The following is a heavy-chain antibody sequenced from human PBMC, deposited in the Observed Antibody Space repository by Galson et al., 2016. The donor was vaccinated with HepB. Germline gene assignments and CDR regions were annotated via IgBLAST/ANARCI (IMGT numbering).Heavy chain of an antibody. CDR2: ISGGSSRI. CDR1: GFTFSSYT. CDR3: ARELGYNWNDRGVDY. V-gene: IGHV3-48*01. Sequence: SLRLSCAASGFTFSSYTMDWVRQAPGKGLEWISYISGGSSRIYYADSVKGRFTISRDNAKNSLYLQMNSLRAEDTAVYYCARELGYNWNDRGVDYWGQGTLVTVSS. J-gene: IGHJ4*02. D-gene: IGHD1-1*01.